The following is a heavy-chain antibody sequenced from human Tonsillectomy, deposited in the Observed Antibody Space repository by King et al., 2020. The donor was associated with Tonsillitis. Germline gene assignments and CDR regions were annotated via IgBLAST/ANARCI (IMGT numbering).Heavy chain of an antibody. CDR3: ARRRDGYKTNYYYYGMDV. D-gene: IGHD5-24*01. J-gene: IGHJ6*02. V-gene: IGHV4-39*01. Sequence: LQLQESGPGLVKPSETLSLTCTVSGGSISSSSYYWGWIRQPPGKGLEWIGSIYYSGSTYYNPSLKSRVTISVDTSKNQFSLKLSSVTAADTAVYYCARRRDGYKTNYYYYGMDVWGQGTTVTVSS. CDR2: IYYSGST. CDR1: GGSISSSSYY.